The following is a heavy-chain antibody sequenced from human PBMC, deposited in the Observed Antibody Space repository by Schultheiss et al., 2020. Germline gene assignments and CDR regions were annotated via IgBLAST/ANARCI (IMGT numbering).Heavy chain of an antibody. J-gene: IGHJ4*02. D-gene: IGHD6-13*01. CDR3: ARDRSGYSSSWYYFDY. Sequence: SETLSLTCTVSGGSISSGYYWGWIRQPPGKGLEWIGSIYHSGSTYYNPSLKSRVTISVDTSKNQFSLKLSSVTAADTAVYYCARDRSGYSSSWYYFDYWGQGTLVTVSS. V-gene: IGHV4-38-2*02. CDR2: IYHSGST. CDR1: GGSISSGYY.